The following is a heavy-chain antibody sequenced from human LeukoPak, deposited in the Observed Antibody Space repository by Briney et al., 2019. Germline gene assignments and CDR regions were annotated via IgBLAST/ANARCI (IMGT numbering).Heavy chain of an antibody. CDR3: ARHRDYYDT. CDR1: GASINNNF. V-gene: IGHV4-59*08. J-gene: IGHJ4*01. Sequence: SETLSLTCTVSGASINNNFWTWIRQPPGKGLEWIGYIYSSGSAKYNPYLKSRVIISGDTSKNQISLNLTSVTAADTAVYFCARHRDYYDTWGHGTLVTVSS. CDR2: IYSSGSA. D-gene: IGHD3-22*01.